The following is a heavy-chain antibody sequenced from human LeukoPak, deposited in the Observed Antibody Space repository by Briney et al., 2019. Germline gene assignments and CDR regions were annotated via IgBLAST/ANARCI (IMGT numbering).Heavy chain of an antibody. CDR1: GFTFDDYG. CDR2: INWNGGST. Sequence: TGGSLRLSCAASGFTFDDYGMSWVRQAPGKGLEWVSGINWNGGSTGYAGSVKGRFTISRDNAKNSLYLQMNSLRAEDTALYYCAKESRWGDAFDIWGQGTMVTVSS. D-gene: IGHD6-13*01. V-gene: IGHV3-20*04. J-gene: IGHJ3*02. CDR3: AKESRWGDAFDI.